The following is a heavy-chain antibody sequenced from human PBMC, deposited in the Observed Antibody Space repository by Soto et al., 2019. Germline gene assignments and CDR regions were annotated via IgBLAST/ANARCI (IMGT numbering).Heavy chain of an antibody. Sequence: PSETLSLTCAVSGGSISSSNWWSWVRQPPGKGLEWIGEIYHSGSTNYNPSLKSRVTISVDKSKNQFSLKLSSVTAADTAVYYCARAGIAAAGTIWFDPWGQGTLVTVSS. D-gene: IGHD6-13*01. CDR2: IYHSGST. V-gene: IGHV4-4*02. CDR3: ARAGIAAAGTIWFDP. J-gene: IGHJ5*02. CDR1: GGSISSSNW.